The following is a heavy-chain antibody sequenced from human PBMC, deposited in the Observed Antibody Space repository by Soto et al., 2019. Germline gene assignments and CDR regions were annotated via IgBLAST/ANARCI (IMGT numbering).Heavy chain of an antibody. CDR2: ISYDGSNK. CDR1: GFTFSSYG. CDR3: AKNSNSGSYSYYGMDV. V-gene: IGHV3-30*18. Sequence: LRLSCAASGFTFSSYGMHWVRQAPGKGLEWVAVISYDGSNKYYADSVKGRFTISRDNSKNTLYLQMNSLRAGDTAVYYCAKNSNSGSYSYYGMDVWGQGTTVTVSS. J-gene: IGHJ6*02. D-gene: IGHD1-26*01.